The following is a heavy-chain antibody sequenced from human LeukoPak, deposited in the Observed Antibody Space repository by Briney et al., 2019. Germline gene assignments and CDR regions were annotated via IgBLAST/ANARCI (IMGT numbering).Heavy chain of an antibody. D-gene: IGHD1-26*01. J-gene: IGHJ3*02. CDR2: IYYSGST. Sequence: SETLSLTCTVSGGSISSSSYYWGWIRQPPGKGLEWIGSIYYSGSTYYNPSLKSRVTISVDTSKNQFSLKLSSVTAADTAVYYCARPVVGATTNTNQGDAFDIWGQGTMVTVSS. CDR1: GGSISSSSYY. CDR3: ARPVVGATTNTNQGDAFDI. V-gene: IGHV4-39*01.